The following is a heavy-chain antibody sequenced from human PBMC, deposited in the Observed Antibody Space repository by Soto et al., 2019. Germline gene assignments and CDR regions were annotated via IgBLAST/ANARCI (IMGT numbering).Heavy chain of an antibody. D-gene: IGHD3-3*01. J-gene: IGHJ4*02. V-gene: IGHV4-59*02. Sequence: KTSETLSLTCTVSGASAGTYYWSWIRQPPGKGLEWIGYIYYSGGTNYNPSLKSRVTMSVDTSTNQFSLKLASVTAADTAMYYCARGLQFFGYDYWGQGTLVTVSS. CDR3: ARGLQFFGYDY. CDR1: GASAGTYY. CDR2: IYYSGGT.